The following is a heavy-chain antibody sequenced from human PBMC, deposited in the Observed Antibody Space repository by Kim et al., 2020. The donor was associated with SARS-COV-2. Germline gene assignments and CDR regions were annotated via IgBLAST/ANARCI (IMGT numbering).Heavy chain of an antibody. D-gene: IGHD3-10*01. CDR2: IGTSGVT. J-gene: IGHJ6*02. Sequence: GGSLRLSCAASGFTFGGHDMHWVRQVTGKGLEWVAAIGTSGVTFYAASVKGRFIISRENGENSLFLQMDSLRVGDTATYYCTRGILLWLGVDVWGRGTMVTV. CDR1: GFTFGGHD. V-gene: IGHV3-13*04. CDR3: TRGILLWLGVDV.